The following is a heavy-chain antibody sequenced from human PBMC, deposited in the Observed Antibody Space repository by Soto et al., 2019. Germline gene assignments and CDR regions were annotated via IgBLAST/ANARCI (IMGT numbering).Heavy chain of an antibody. Sequence: GESLKISCKGSGYSFTSYWIGWVRQMPGKGLEWMGIIYPGDSDTRYSPSFQGRVTISADKSISTAYLQWSSLKASDTAMYYCARSGGYCSGGSCYAAEYFQHWGQGTLVTVSS. V-gene: IGHV5-51*01. CDR2: IYPGDSDT. J-gene: IGHJ1*01. D-gene: IGHD2-15*01. CDR3: ARSGGYCSGGSCYAAEYFQH. CDR1: GYSFTSYW.